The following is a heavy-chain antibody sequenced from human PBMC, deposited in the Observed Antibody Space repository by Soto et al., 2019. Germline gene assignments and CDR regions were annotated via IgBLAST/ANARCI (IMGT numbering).Heavy chain of an antibody. CDR1: GYSFATYA. CDR2: INPATGNT. CDR3: ARRYKSAGWLDR. J-gene: IGHJ5*02. V-gene: IGHV1-3*01. Sequence: QVQLVQSGAEVKKPGTSVKVSCKASGYSFATYAIHWLRQAPGQGLEWMGWINPATGNTEYSDKFQDRVNFTRDTSATTAYMELRGLRSEDKAVYYCARRYKSAGWLDRWGQGTLVTVAS. D-gene: IGHD1-1*01.